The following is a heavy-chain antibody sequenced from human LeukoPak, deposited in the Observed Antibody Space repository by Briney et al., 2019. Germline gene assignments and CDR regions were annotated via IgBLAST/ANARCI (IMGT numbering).Heavy chain of an antibody. CDR1: GFTFSSYA. CDR2: ISYDGSNK. D-gene: IGHD3-10*01. J-gene: IGHJ4*02. Sequence: GGSLRLSCAASGFTFSSYAMHLVRQAAGKGLEWVAVISYDGSNKYYADSVKGRFTISRDNSKNTLYLQMNSLRAEDTAVYYCARYRWGRFGELSLTYFDYWGQGTLVTVSS. V-gene: IGHV3-30-3*01. CDR3: ARYRWGRFGELSLTYFDY.